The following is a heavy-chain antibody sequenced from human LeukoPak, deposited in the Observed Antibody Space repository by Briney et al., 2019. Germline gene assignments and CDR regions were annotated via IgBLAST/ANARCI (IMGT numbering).Heavy chain of an antibody. D-gene: IGHD3-10*01. CDR2: IYYSGNT. Sequence: PSETLSRTCTVSGGSISSYSWSWIRQPPGKGLEWIGYIYYSGNTNYNPSLKSRVTISVDTSKNQFSLELSSVTAADTAVYYCASGSGSGSYYPFDYWGQGTLVTVSS. V-gene: IGHV4-59*01. CDR1: GGSISSYS. J-gene: IGHJ4*02. CDR3: ASGSGSGSYYPFDY.